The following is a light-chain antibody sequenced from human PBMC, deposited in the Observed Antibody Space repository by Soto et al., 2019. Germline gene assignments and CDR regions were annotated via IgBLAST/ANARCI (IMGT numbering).Light chain of an antibody. CDR1: QSINNY. CDR3: QQYKQWPVA. Sequence: EIVMTQSPATLSVSPGERATLSCRASQSINNYLAWYQQKPGQAPRLLMYGASTRATGIPARFSGSVSGTEFTLTISSLQSEDFGFYYCQQYKQWPVAFGGGTKVEIK. CDR2: GAS. J-gene: IGKJ4*01. V-gene: IGKV3-15*01.